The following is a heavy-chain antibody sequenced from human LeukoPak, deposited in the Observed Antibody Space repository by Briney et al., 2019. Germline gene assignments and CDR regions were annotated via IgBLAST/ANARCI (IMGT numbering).Heavy chain of an antibody. D-gene: IGHD3-9*01. J-gene: IGHJ6*02. Sequence: QPGRSLRLSCAASGFTFSSYDMHWVRQVPGKGLEWVAVISYDGSNKYSADSVKGRFTISRDNSKNTLYLQMNGLRAEDTAVYYCARDVLRQASRYFDWFKGSGMDVWGQGTTVTVSS. V-gene: IGHV3-30*04. CDR1: GFTFSSYD. CDR3: ARDVLRQASRYFDWFKGSGMDV. CDR2: ISYDGSNK.